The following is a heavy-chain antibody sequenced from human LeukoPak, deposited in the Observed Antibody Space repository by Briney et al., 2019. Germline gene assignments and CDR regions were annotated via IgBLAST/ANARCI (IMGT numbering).Heavy chain of an antibody. CDR3: AKGYQEMARRTAFDI. D-gene: IGHD5-24*01. V-gene: IGHV3-74*01. Sequence: GGSLRLSCVASGFTFTSYWMHWVRQAPGKGLVWVSRINSDGSSTTYADSVKGRFTISRDNAKNSLYLQINSLTAEDTAVYYCAKGYQEMARRTAFDIWGQGTMVTVS. J-gene: IGHJ3*02. CDR2: INSDGSST. CDR1: GFTFTSYW.